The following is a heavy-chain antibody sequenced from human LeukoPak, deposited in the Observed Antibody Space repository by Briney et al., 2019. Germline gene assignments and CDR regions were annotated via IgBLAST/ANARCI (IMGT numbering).Heavy chain of an antibody. J-gene: IGHJ4*02. CDR2: ASGSGEST. V-gene: IGHV3-23*01. Sequence: GGSLRLSCVGSGFTFSSNGMSWVRQAPGKGLEWVCGASGSGESTHYADSVKGRFTISRDNSKNTLFLQMNSLRAEDTAVYYCAKDLRGTFIGDFDSWGQGTLVTVSS. D-gene: IGHD1-26*01. CDR1: GFTFSSNG. CDR3: AKDLRGTFIGDFDS.